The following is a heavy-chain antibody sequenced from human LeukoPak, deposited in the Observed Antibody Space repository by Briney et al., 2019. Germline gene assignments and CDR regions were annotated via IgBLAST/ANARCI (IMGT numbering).Heavy chain of an antibody. CDR1: GFTFTSSA. CDR2: IVVGSGNT. CDR3: AADRWVGATTFDY. D-gene: IGHD1-26*01. J-gene: IGHJ4*02. V-gene: IGHV1-58*02. Sequence: SVQVSCKASGFTFTSSAMQWVRQARGQRLEWIGWIVVGSGNTNYAQKFQERVTITRDMSTSTAYMELSSLRSEDTAVYYCAADRWVGATTFDYWGQGTMVTVSS.